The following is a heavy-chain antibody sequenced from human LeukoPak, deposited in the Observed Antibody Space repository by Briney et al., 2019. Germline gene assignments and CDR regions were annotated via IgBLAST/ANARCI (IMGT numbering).Heavy chain of an antibody. V-gene: IGHV3-21*01. J-gene: IGHJ4*02. CDR3: ARDSSSGYYTH. D-gene: IGHD3-22*01. CDR1: GFTFSNYN. CDR2: ISTSRSYI. Sequence: PGGSLRLSCAASGFTFSNYNMNWVRLAPGKGLEWVSSISTSRSYIHYADSVKGRFTISRENAKNSLYLQMNSLRAEDTAVYHCARDSSSGYYTHWGQGILVTVSS.